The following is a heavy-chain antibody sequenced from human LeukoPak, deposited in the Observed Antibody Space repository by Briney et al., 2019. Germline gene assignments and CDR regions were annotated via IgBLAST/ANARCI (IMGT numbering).Heavy chain of an antibody. J-gene: IGHJ4*02. Sequence: GGSLRLSCAASGFTFSNYAMTWVRQAPGKGPEWVSEISDSGGGTYYADFVKGRFTISRDNSKNALYLQLNSLRAEDTALYYCARDKSGWSYFDNWGQGTLVTVSS. CDR1: GFTFSNYA. V-gene: IGHV3-23*01. CDR2: ISDSGGGT. D-gene: IGHD6-19*01. CDR3: ARDKSGWSYFDN.